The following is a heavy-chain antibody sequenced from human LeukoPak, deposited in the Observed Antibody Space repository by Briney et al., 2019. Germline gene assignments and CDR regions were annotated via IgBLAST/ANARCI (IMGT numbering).Heavy chain of an antibody. CDR1: GFTFSSYA. CDR3: ARHQYLLDAFDN. D-gene: IGHD2-2*02. Sequence: GGSLRLSCAASGFTFSSYAMHWVRQAPGKGLEWVAFIRYDGSNKYYADSVKGRFTISRDNAKNTLYLQMNSLRAEDTAVYYCARHQYLLDAFDNWGQGTMVTVSS. J-gene: IGHJ3*02. CDR2: IRYDGSNK. V-gene: IGHV3-30*02.